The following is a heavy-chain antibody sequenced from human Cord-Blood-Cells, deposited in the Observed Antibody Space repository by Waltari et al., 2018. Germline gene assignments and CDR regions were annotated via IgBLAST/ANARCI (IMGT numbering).Heavy chain of an antibody. V-gene: IGHV5-51*01. J-gene: IGHJ3*02. Sequence: EVQLVQSGAEGKKPGESLQISCTVSGYSLTTCWIGWVRPMPGKGPEWMGIIYPGDSDTRYSPSFQGQVTISADKSISTAYLQWSSLKASDTAMYYCASAYGSGSYYAFDIWGQGTMVTVSS. CDR3: ASAYGSGSYYAFDI. CDR1: GYSLTTCW. CDR2: IYPGDSDT. D-gene: IGHD3-10*01.